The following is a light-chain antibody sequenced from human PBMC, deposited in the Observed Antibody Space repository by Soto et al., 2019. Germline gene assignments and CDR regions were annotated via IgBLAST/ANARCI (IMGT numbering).Light chain of an antibody. CDR1: SSNIGAGYD. CDR2: GNI. CDR3: QSYDSTLSARYV. Sequence: QSVLTQPPSVSGAPGQRVTISCTGSSSNIGAGYDVHWSQQRPGTAPTLLIFGNINRPSGVPDRFSGSKSGTSASLAITGLQAEDEGDYYCQSYDSTLSARYVFGTGTKVTVL. J-gene: IGLJ1*01. V-gene: IGLV1-40*01.